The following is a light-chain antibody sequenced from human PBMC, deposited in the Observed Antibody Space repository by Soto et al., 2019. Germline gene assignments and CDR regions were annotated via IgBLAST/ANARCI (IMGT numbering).Light chain of an antibody. CDR1: ITDVGKYNY. CDR3: CSYAGSYTYV. V-gene: IGLV2-11*01. Sequence: QSVLTQPRSVSGSPGQSVTISCTGTITDVGKYNYVSWYQQHPGKAPKLLIYDVTQRPSGVPDRFSGSKSGNTASLTISGLQAEDEADYYCCSYAGSYTYVFGIGTKLTVL. J-gene: IGLJ1*01. CDR2: DVT.